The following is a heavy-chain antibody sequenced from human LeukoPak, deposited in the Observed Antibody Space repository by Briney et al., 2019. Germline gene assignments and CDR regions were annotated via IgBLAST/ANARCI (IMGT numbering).Heavy chain of an antibody. Sequence: SETLSLTCAVYGGSFSGYYWSWIRQPPGKGLEWIGEINHSGSTNYNPSLKSRVTISVDTSKNQFSLKLSSVTAADTAVYYCARDGYCSSTSCCTALRRKRNWFDPWGQGTLVTVSS. V-gene: IGHV4-34*01. D-gene: IGHD2-2*02. J-gene: IGHJ5*02. CDR3: ARDGYCSSTSCCTALRRKRNWFDP. CDR1: GGSFSGYY. CDR2: INHSGST.